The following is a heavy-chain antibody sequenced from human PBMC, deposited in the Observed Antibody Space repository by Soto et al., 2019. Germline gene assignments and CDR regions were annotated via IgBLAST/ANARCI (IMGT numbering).Heavy chain of an antibody. CDR2: TFHSGST. J-gene: IGHJ4*02. D-gene: IGHD1-26*01. V-gene: IGHV4-4*02. CDR3: ARVYSGSYSDS. Sequence: SETLSLTCAVSGGSISSSNRWSWVRQPPGKGLEWIGETFHSGSTNYNPSLKTRLTISVDKSKNQFSLNLSSVSAADTAVYYCARVYSGSYSDSWGRGTLVTVSS. CDR1: GGSISSSNR.